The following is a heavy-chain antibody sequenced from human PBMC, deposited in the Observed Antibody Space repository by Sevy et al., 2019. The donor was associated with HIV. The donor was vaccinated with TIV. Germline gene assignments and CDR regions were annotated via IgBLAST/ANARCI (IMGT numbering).Heavy chain of an antibody. J-gene: IGHJ4*02. D-gene: IGHD6-13*01. CDR3: ARWKAAQSIFDY. CDR1: GFTFGDYC. CDR2: LKSDVYGGTV. V-gene: IGHV3-49*04. Sequence: GGSLRLSCTASGFTFGDYCMSWVRQAPGKGLEWLAFLKSDVYGGTVDHAASVRGRFVISRDDSKTIAYLQMNDLKPEDTDVYYCARWKAAQSIFDYWGQGALVTVSS.